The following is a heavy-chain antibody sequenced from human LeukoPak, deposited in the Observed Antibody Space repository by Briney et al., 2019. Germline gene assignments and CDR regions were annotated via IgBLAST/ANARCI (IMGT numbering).Heavy chain of an antibody. V-gene: IGHV3-48*03. CDR2: ISSSGSTI. CDR3: AKDRPYISSWYGCSTP. Sequence: GGSLRLSCAASGFTFSSYEMNWVRQAPGKGLEWVSYISSSGSTIYYADSVKGRFTISRDNSGNTLSLQMHSLRADDTAVYYCAKDRPYISSWYGCSTPWGQGTLVTVSS. CDR1: GFTFSSYE. D-gene: IGHD6-13*01. J-gene: IGHJ5*02.